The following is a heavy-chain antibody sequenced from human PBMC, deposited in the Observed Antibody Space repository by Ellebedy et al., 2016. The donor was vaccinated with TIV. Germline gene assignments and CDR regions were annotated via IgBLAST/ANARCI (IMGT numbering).Heavy chain of an antibody. Sequence: ASVKVSCKASGYIFTNHYMHWVRQAPGQGLEWMGIVNPNGGGTVYAQNFQGRITMTRDTSTSTVYMELSSLRSEDTAVYHCARDLAGPREYFYDSNRWTYYYYGMDVWGQGTTVSVSS. D-gene: IGHD3-22*01. CDR3: ARDLAGPREYFYDSNRWTYYYYGMDV. V-gene: IGHV1-46*01. CDR2: VNPNGGGT. J-gene: IGHJ6*02. CDR1: GYIFTNHY.